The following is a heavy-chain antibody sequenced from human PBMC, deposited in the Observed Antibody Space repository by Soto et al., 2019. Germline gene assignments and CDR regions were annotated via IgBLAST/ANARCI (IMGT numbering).Heavy chain of an antibody. CDR2: ISTGGAYM. D-gene: IGHD2-21*01. CDR3: ARDIASPGGDYFDS. V-gene: IGHV3-21*06. Sequence: EVQLVESGGGLVKAGGSLRLFCTASGFTFRNYNMNWVRQAPGKGLEWVSSISTGGAYMFYADSVKGRFTISRYNSQNSLFLQIDSPRAEDTAVYYCARDIASPGGDYFDSWGQGTLVTVSS. J-gene: IGHJ4*02. CDR1: GFTFRNYN.